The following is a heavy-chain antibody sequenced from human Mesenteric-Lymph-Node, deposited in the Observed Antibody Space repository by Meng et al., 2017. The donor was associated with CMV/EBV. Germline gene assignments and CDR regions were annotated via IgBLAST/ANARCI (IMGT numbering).Heavy chain of an antibody. Sequence: SETLSLTCAVYGGSFSGYYWSWIRQPPGKGLEWIGEINHSGSTNYNPSLKSRVTISVDTSKNQFSLKLSSVTAADTAVYYCARDQRSTSCYDYWGQGMMVTVSS. CDR2: INHSGST. D-gene: IGHD2-2*01. CDR1: GGSFSGYY. V-gene: IGHV4-34*01. J-gene: IGHJ4*02. CDR3: ARDQRSTSCYDY.